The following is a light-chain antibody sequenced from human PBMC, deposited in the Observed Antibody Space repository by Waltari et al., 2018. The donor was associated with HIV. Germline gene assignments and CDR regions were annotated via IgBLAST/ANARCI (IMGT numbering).Light chain of an antibody. CDR1: SSNIAKNF. CDR3: GTWDSSLSAVV. J-gene: IGLJ2*01. CDR2: ESN. V-gene: IGLV1-51*02. Sequence: QSVLTQPPSVSAAPGQKVTISCTGSSSNIAKNFLSWYQQLPGTAPKLLIYESNRRPSGIPDRFSGSKSGTSATLGITGLQTGDEADYYCGTWDSSLSAVVFGGGTKLTVL.